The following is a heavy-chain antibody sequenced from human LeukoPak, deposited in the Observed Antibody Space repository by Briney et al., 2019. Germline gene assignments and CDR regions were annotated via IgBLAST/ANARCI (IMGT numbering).Heavy chain of an antibody. D-gene: IGHD4-17*01. Sequence: ASVKVSCKASGYTFTSYGISWVRQAPGQGLEWMGWISAYNGNTNYAQKLQGRVTMTTDTSTSTTYMELRSLRSGDTAVYYCARFDYGDGNWFDPWGQGTLVTVSS. CDR3: ARFDYGDGNWFDP. CDR2: ISAYNGNT. CDR1: GYTFTSYG. V-gene: IGHV1-18*01. J-gene: IGHJ5*02.